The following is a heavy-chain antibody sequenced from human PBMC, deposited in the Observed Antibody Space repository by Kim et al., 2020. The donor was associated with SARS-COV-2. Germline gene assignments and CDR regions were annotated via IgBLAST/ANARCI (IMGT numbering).Heavy chain of an antibody. CDR3: ARGGDSNWFYFHY. Sequence: SETLSLTCSVSGDSISTYYWCWIRQPAGKGLEWIGRIYAGGSTNSNPPLKRRVTMSADTSKNQFSLNLTSVTAADTAVYCCARGGDSNWFYFHYWGQGTLVTVSS. V-gene: IGHV4-4*07. CDR2: IYAGGST. CDR1: GDSISTYY. J-gene: IGHJ4*02. D-gene: IGHD6-13*01.